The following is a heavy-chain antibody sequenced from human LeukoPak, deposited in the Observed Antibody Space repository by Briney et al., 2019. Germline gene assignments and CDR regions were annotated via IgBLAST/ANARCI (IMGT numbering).Heavy chain of an antibody. J-gene: IGHJ3*02. Sequence: ASVKVSCKASGYTFTSYGISWVRQAPGQGLEWMGWISAYNGNTNYAQKLQGRVTMTTDTSTSTAYMELRSLRSDDTAVYYCARAISWYGKNAFDIWGQGTMVTVSS. CDR2: ISAYNGNT. CDR1: GYTFTSYG. V-gene: IGHV1-18*01. D-gene: IGHD6-13*01. CDR3: ARAISWYGKNAFDI.